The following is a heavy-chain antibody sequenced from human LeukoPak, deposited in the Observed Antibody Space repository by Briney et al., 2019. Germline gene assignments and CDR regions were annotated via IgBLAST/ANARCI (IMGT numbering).Heavy chain of an antibody. CDR3: ARESVVPAARQYNWFGP. J-gene: IGHJ5*02. D-gene: IGHD2-2*01. Sequence: SETLSLTCAVYGGSFSGYYWSWIRQPPGKGLEWIGEINHSGSTNYNPSLKSRVTISVDTSKNQFSLKLSSVTAADTAVYYCARESVVPAARQYNWFGPWGQGTLVTVSS. CDR1: GGSFSGYY. CDR2: INHSGST. V-gene: IGHV4-34*01.